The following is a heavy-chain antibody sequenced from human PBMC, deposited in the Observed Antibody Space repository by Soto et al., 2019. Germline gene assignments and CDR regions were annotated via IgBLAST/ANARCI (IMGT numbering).Heavy chain of an antibody. CDR3: AKHGGYSFGPGDYYGMDI. V-gene: IGHV3-23*01. J-gene: IGHJ6*02. CDR1: GFTFSNFA. CDR2: IIVSGGST. D-gene: IGHD5-18*01. Sequence: EVQLLESGGGLVQPGGSLRLSCAASGFTFSNFAMNWVRQAPGKGLEWVSGIIVSGGSTYYADSVKGRFTISRDRSKATLYRQMNSLRAEDTAIYYCAKHGGYSFGPGDYYGMDIWGQGTTVTVSS.